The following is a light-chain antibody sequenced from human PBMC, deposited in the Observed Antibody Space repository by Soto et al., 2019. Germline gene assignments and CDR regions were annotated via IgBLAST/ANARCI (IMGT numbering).Light chain of an antibody. CDR2: ATS. J-gene: IGKJ4*01. CDR1: QTIRSH. CDR3: QQFSSYPLT. V-gene: IGKV1-39*01. Sequence: DIQMTQFPLSLSASVGDRVTITCRASQTIRSHLNWYQQKPGEAPKIVIYATSTLQSGVPSRFNGSVSGTDFTLTISSLQPEDFAVYYCQQFSSYPLTFGGGTKVDIK.